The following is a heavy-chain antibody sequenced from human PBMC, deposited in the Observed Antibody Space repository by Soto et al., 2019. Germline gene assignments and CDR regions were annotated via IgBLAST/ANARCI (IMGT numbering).Heavy chain of an antibody. CDR2: IYKSATT. Sequence: SETLSLTCSVSGDSISNLDYFWAWIRQPPGQALEYIGYIYKSATTYYNPSFESRVAISVYTSKSQFSLNVTSVTAADTAVYFCARGRYCLTGRCFPNWFDSWGQGALVTVSS. V-gene: IGHV4-30-4*01. CDR1: GDSISNLDYF. CDR3: ARGRYCLTGRCFPNWFDS. J-gene: IGHJ5*01. D-gene: IGHD7-27*01.